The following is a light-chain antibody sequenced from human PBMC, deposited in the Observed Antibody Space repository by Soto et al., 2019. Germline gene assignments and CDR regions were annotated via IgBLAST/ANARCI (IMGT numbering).Light chain of an antibody. CDR1: QSIGNY. CDR3: QPRSNWVT. J-gene: IGKJ4*01. CDR2: DAS. Sequence: EIVLTQSPATLPLSPGERATLSCRASQSIGNYLAWYQHKPGQGPRLLIYDASNRATGVPARFSGSGSGTDFTLTISSLEPEDFAIYYCQPRSNWVTFGGGTKVEIK. V-gene: IGKV3-11*01.